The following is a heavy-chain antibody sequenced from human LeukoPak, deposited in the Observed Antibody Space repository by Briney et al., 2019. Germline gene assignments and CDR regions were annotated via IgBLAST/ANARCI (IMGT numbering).Heavy chain of an antibody. J-gene: IGHJ2*01. Sequence: ASVKVSCKASGGTFSSYAISWVRQAPGQGLEWMGRIIPILGIANYAQKFQGRVTITADKSTSTAYMELSSLRSEDTAVYYCARDLGPTYYGDYVRRYFDLWGRGTLVTVSS. CDR3: ARDLGPTYYGDYVRRYFDL. V-gene: IGHV1-69*04. CDR1: GGTFSSYA. D-gene: IGHD4-17*01. CDR2: IIPILGIA.